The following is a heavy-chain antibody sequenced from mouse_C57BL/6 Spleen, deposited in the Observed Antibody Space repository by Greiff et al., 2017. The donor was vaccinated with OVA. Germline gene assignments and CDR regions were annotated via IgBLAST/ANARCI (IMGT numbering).Heavy chain of an antibody. V-gene: IGHV1-69*01. Sequence: VQLQQPGAELVMPGASVKLSCKASGYTFTSYWMHWVKQRPGQGLEWIGEIDPSDSYTNYNQKFKGKSTLTVDKSSSTAYMQLSSLTSEDSAVYYCAKAYGEEYFDVWGTGTTVTVSS. J-gene: IGHJ1*03. CDR1: GYTFTSYW. CDR3: AKAYGEEYFDV. CDR2: IDPSDSYT. D-gene: IGHD6-5*01.